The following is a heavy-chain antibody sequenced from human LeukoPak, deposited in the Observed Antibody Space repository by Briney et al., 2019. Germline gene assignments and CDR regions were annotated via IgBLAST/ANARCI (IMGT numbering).Heavy chain of an antibody. CDR2: ISSSSSYK. V-gene: IGHV3-21*01. J-gene: IGHJ4*02. CDR1: GFTFSSYT. Sequence: TPGGSLRLSCAASGFTFSSYTLIWVRQAPGEGLGWVLCISSSSSYKEYADSVTGRFTITRDNAKNSLFLEMNSVRAEDTGVYYCACRRGYWGQGTRVTVSS. CDR3: ACRRGY. D-gene: IGHD3-10*01.